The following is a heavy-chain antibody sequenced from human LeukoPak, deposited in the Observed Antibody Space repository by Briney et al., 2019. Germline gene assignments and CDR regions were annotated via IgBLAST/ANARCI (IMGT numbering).Heavy chain of an antibody. J-gene: IGHJ4*02. V-gene: IGHV3-20*04. D-gene: IGHD3-3*01. Sequence: GGSLRLSCAASVFTFDDYGMSWVRQAPGKGLEWVSGINWNGGSTGYADSVKGRFTISRDNAKNSLYLQMNSLRAEDPALYYCAREEDDFWRGPLFDYWGQGTMVTVSS. CDR1: VFTFDDYG. CDR3: AREEDDFWRGPLFDY. CDR2: INWNGGST.